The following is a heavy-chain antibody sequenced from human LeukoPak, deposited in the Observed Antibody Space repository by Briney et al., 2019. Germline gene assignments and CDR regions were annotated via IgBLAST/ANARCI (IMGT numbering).Heavy chain of an antibody. CDR2: ISYSRST. D-gene: IGHD5-18*01. J-gene: IGHJ4*02. Sequence: SETLSLTCTVSGGSISSGGYYWSWLRQHPGKGLEWIGYISYSRSTYHTPSVNSRVTISVGTSKSQCSLTLSSVTAADSAVYYCARVRGYSYGELDYWGQGTLVTVSS. CDR3: ARVRGYSYGELDY. CDR1: GGSISSGGYY. V-gene: IGHV4-31*03.